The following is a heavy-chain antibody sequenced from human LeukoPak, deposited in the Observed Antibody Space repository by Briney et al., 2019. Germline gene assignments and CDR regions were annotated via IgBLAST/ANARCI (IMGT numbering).Heavy chain of an antibody. V-gene: IGHV3-53*01. CDR3: ARSPLWFGPNFDY. CDR2: IYSGGST. Sequence: GGSLRLSCAASGFTVSSNYMSWVRQAPGKGLEWVSVIYSGGSTYYADSVKGRFTISRDNSKNTLYLQMNSPRAEDTAVYYCARSPLWFGPNFDYWGQGTLVTVSS. J-gene: IGHJ4*02. CDR1: GFTVSSNY. D-gene: IGHD3-10*01.